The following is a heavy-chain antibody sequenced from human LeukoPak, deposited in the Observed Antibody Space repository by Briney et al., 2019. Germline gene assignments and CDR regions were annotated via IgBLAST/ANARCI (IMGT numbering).Heavy chain of an antibody. Sequence: SVKVSCKASGYAFSSYGISWVRQAPGQGLEWMGGIIPIFGTANYAQKFQGRVTITTDESTSTAYMELSSLRSEDTAVYYCARETPWGYSSYFDYWGQGTLVTVSS. J-gene: IGHJ4*02. CDR2: IIPIFGTA. D-gene: IGHD5-18*01. CDR1: GYAFSSYG. V-gene: IGHV1-69*05. CDR3: ARETPWGYSSYFDY.